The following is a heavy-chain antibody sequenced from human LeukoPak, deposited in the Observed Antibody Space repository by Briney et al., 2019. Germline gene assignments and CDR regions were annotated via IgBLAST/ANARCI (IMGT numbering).Heavy chain of an antibody. CDR3: ARVSPEIVVVTGTGAPDY. J-gene: IGHJ4*02. D-gene: IGHD2-21*02. CDR2: IWYDGSNK. V-gene: IGHV3-33*01. CDR1: GFTFSSYG. Sequence: PGMSLRLSCAASGFTFSSYGIHWVRQAPGKGLEWVAVIWYDGSNKYYADSVKGRFTISRDNSKNTVYLQMNSLRAEDTAVYYCARVSPEIVVVTGTGAPDYWGQGTLVTVSS.